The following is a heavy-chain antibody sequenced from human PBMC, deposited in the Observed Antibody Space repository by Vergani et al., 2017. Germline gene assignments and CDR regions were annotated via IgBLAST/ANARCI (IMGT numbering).Heavy chain of an antibody. D-gene: IGHD1-26*01. CDR1: GFTFSSYS. CDR3: AGVDRRKWELLDYYYYGMDV. Sequence: EVQLVESGGGLVKPGGSLRLSCAASGFTFSSYSMNWVRQAPGKGLEWVSSISSSSSYIYYADSVKGRFTISRDNAKNSLYLQMNSLRAEDTAVYYCAGVDRRKWELLDYYYYGMDVWGQGTTVTVSS. CDR2: ISSSSSYI. J-gene: IGHJ6*02. V-gene: IGHV3-21*01.